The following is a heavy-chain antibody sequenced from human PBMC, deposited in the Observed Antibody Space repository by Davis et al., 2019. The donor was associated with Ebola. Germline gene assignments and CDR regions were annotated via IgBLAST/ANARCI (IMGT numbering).Heavy chain of an antibody. CDR3: TPFPYSSRAGDY. V-gene: IGHV3-66*01. J-gene: IGHJ4*02. Sequence: GGSLRLSCAASGFTVSSNYMSWVRQAPGKGLEWVSVIYSGGSTYYADSVKGRSTISRDNSKNTLYLQMNSLRAEDTAVYYCTPFPYSSRAGDYWGQGTLVTVSS. CDR1: GFTVSSNY. D-gene: IGHD6-13*01. CDR2: IYSGGST.